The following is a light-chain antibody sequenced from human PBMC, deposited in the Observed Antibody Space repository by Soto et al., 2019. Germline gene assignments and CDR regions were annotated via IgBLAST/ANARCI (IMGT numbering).Light chain of an antibody. CDR2: GAS. CDR3: QQYKNWPPLMYT. J-gene: IGKJ2*01. V-gene: IGKV3-15*01. CDR1: QSVSRN. Sequence: EIVMTQSPATLSVSPGERATLSCRASQSVSRNLAWYQQKTGQAPRLLIYGASTRATGIPARFSGSGSGPEFTLTISSLQSEDFAVYYCQQYKNWPPLMYTFGQGTKLEIK.